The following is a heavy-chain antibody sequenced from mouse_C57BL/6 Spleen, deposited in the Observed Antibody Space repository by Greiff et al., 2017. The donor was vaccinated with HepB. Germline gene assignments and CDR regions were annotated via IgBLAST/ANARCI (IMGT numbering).Heavy chain of an antibody. CDR2: IYPRSGNT. V-gene: IGHV1-81*01. D-gene: IGHD1-1*01. CDR1: GYTFTSYG. Sequence: VKLMESGAELARPGASVKLSRKASGYTFTSYGISWVKQRTGQGLEWIGEIYPRSGNTYYNEKFKGKATLTADKSSSTAYMELRSLTSEDSAVYFCARRVITTVVATYYAMDYWGQGTSVTVSS. J-gene: IGHJ4*01. CDR3: ARRVITTVVATYYAMDY.